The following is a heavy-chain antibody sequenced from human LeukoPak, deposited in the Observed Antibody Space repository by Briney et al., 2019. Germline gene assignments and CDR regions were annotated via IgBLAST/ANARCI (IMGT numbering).Heavy chain of an antibody. D-gene: IGHD4-11*01. J-gene: IGHJ4*02. CDR3: ARAPDDYSNYYFDY. V-gene: IGHV1-69*13. CDR2: IIPIFGAA. CDR1: GGTFSTYG. Sequence: SVKVSCKASGGTFSTYGISWVRQAPRQGLEWMGGIIPIFGAAKYAQKFQGRVTITADESTSTAYMELGSLRSEDTAVYYCARAPDDYSNYYFDYWGTGTLVTVSS.